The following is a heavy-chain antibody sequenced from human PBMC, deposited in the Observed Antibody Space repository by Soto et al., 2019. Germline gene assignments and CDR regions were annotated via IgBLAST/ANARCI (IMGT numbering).Heavy chain of an antibody. CDR1: GFTFDKVW. Sequence: EVQLVDSGGGLVKPGGSLRLSCAVSGFTFDKVWMNWVRQAPGKGLEWVGRIKSKTDGGTTDYAAPVKGRFTISRDDSKNMLYLQMDSLKTEDTGMCFCTTGRDDLLYWGQGTLVTVSS. J-gene: IGHJ4*02. CDR2: IKSKTDGGTT. V-gene: IGHV3-15*07. D-gene: IGHD1-26*01. CDR3: TTGRDDLLY.